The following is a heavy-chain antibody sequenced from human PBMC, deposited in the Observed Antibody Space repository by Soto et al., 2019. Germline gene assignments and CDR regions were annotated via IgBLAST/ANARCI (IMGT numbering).Heavy chain of an antibody. V-gene: IGHV3-9*01. CDR2: ISYNSVVI. CDR1: GFSFDKSG. J-gene: IGHJ3*02. Sequence: EVQLVESGGGLVQPGRSLRLSCEASGFSFDKSGMHWVREIPGKGLEWVSGISYNSVVINYVDSVKGRFTIFRDNAKNSLYLQMNSLRPEDTALYYCTKRVSGFEIWGQMTMVTVSS. D-gene: IGHD6-19*01. CDR3: TKRVSGFEI.